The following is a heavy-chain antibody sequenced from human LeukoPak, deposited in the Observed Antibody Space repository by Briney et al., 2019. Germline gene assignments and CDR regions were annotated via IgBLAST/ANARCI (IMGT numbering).Heavy chain of an antibody. Sequence: HAGGSLRLSCAASGFTFSSYAMHWVRQAPGKGLEWVAVISYDGSNKYYADSVKGRFTISRDNSKNTLYLQMNSLRAEDTAVYYCARDSVGATNYFDYWGQGTLVTVSS. J-gene: IGHJ4*02. CDR3: ARDSVGATNYFDY. CDR1: GFTFSSYA. V-gene: IGHV3-30-3*01. CDR2: ISYDGSNK. D-gene: IGHD1-26*01.